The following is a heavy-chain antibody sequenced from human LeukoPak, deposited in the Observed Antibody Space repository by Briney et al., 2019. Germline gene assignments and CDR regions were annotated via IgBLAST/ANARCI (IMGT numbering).Heavy chain of an antibody. J-gene: IGHJ4*02. CDR3: ARAPDLGGGRPLDY. CDR2: IIPILGIA. D-gene: IGHD2-15*01. CDR1: GGTFSSYA. Sequence: SVKVSCKASGGTFSSYAISWVRQAPGQGLEWMGRIIPILGIANYAQKFQGRVTITADKSTSTAYMELSSLRSEDTAVYYCARAPDLGGGRPLDYWGQGTLVTVFS. V-gene: IGHV1-69*04.